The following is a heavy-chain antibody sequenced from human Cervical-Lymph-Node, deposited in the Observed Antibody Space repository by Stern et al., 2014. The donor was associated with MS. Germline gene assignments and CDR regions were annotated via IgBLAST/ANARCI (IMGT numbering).Heavy chain of an antibody. CDR2: LSWDDDT. CDR3: AHRDDWQLDFAY. CDR1: GFSLTPNGVA. V-gene: IGHV2-5*02. D-gene: IGHD6-6*01. J-gene: IGHJ4*02. Sequence: ESGPTLVIPTQTLTLTCTFSGFSLTPNGVAVGWIRPPPGKALEWLAPLSWDDDTRYSPSLKSRRTITKDTSKNQVLLTMTNVEPVDTATYYCAHRDDWQLDFAYWGQGILVTVSS.